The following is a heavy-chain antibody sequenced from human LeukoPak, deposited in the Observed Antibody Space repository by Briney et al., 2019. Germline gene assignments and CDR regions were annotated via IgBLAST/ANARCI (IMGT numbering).Heavy chain of an antibody. Sequence: GGSLRLACAVSGLTFSSSWMDWVRQAPGKGLEWVASINPDGIKRYSADSVKGRFTISRDNARNSMYLQMDSLRVEDTSFYYCARDLAFSRLDYWGQGVLVTVSS. CDR2: INPDGIKR. J-gene: IGHJ4*02. D-gene: IGHD2/OR15-2a*01. CDR1: GLTFSSSW. CDR3: ARDLAFSRLDY. V-gene: IGHV3-7*01.